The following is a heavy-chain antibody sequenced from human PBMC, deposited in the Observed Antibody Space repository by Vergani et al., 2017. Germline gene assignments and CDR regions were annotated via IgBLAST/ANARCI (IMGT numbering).Heavy chain of an antibody. CDR2: IYTSGST. V-gene: IGHV4-61*02. D-gene: IGHD4-23*01. CDR3: ARATVDAFDI. Sequence: QVQLQESGPGLVKPSQTLCLTCTVSGGSISSGSYYWSWIRQPAGKGLEWIGRIYTSGSTNYNPSLKSRVTISVDTSKNQFSLKLSSVTAADTTVYYCARATVDAFDIWGRGTLVTVSS. CDR1: GGSISSGSYY. J-gene: IGHJ2*01.